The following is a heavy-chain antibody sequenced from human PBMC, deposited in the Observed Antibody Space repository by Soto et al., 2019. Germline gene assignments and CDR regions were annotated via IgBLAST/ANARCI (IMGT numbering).Heavy chain of an antibody. D-gene: IGHD6-13*01. Sequence: SETLSLTCTVSGGSISSYYWSWIRQPPGKGLEWIGYIYYSGSTNYNPSLKSRVTISVDTSKNQFSLKLSSVTAADTAVYYCAREAAAGTLDYWGQGTLVTVSS. CDR1: GGSISSYY. CDR3: AREAAAGTLDY. J-gene: IGHJ4*02. V-gene: IGHV4-59*01. CDR2: IYYSGST.